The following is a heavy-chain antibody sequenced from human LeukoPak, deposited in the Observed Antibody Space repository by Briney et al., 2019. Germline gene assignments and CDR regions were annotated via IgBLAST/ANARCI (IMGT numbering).Heavy chain of an antibody. CDR1: GGSFSGYY. Sequence: KSSETLSLTCAVYGGSFSGYYWSWIRQHPGKGLEWIGYIYYSGSTYYNPSLKSRVTISVDTSKNQFSLKLSSVTAADTAVYYCASLTSHYYDSSGYPYWGQGTLVTVSS. V-gene: IGHV4-31*11. CDR3: ASLTSHYYDSSGYPY. CDR2: IYYSGST. J-gene: IGHJ4*02. D-gene: IGHD3-22*01.